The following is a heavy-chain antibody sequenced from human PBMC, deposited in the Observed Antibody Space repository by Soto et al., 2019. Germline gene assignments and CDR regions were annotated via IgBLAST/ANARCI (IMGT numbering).Heavy chain of an antibody. CDR1: GFSFSSQW. CDR2: INNDGSRI. V-gene: IGHV3-74*01. CDR3: VKDIR. Sequence: EVQLVESGGGLVQPGGSLRLSCAASGFSFSSQWMYWVRQSPGKGPVWVSYINNDGSRIGYADYVKGRFTISRDNAKNTLYLQKNSLRVEDTAVYYCVKDIRWGRGTLVTVSS. J-gene: IGHJ4*02.